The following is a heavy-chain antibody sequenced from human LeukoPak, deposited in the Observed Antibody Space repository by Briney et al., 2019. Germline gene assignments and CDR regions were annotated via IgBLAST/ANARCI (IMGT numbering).Heavy chain of an antibody. J-gene: IGHJ4*02. CDR2: IYYSGST. CDR3: ARARESGSYWTQEYYFDY. CDR1: GGSISSGGYY. Sequence: PSETLSLTCTVSGGSISSGGYYWSWIRQHPGKGLEWIGYIYYSGSTYYNPSLKSRVTISVDTSKNQFSLKLSSVTAADTAVYYCARARESGSYWTQEYYFDYWGQGTLVTVSS. V-gene: IGHV4-31*03. D-gene: IGHD1-26*01.